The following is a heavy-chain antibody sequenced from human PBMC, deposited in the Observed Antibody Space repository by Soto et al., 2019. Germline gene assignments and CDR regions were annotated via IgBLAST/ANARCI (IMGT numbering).Heavy chain of an antibody. CDR1: GGSISSGGYS. D-gene: IGHD4-17*01. CDR3: AGDRRSFYGDYRAYYYGMDV. V-gene: IGHV4-30-2*05. Sequence: PSETLSLTCAVSGGSISSGGYSWSWIRQPPGKGLEWIGYIYHSGSTYYNPSLKSRVTISVDTSKNQFSLKLSSVTAADTAVYYCAGDRRSFYGDYRAYYYGMDVWGQGTTVTVSS. J-gene: IGHJ6*02. CDR2: IYHSGST.